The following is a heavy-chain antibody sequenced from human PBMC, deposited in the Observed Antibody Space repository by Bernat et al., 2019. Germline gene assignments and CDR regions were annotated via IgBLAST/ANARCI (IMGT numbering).Heavy chain of an antibody. Sequence: EVQLVESGGGLVKPGGSLRLSCAASGFTFSSYAMHWVRQAPGKGLGYVSAISSNGGSTYYADSVKGRFTISRDNSKNTLYLQMSSLRAEDTAVYYCVKDSGIAAAYFDYWGQGTLVTVSS. D-gene: IGHD6-13*01. V-gene: IGHV3-64D*06. J-gene: IGHJ4*02. CDR3: VKDSGIAAAYFDY. CDR2: ISSNGGST. CDR1: GFTFSSYA.